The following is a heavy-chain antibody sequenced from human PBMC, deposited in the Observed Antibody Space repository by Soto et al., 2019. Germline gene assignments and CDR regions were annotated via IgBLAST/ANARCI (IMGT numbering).Heavy chain of an antibody. Sequence: GGSLRLSCAASGFTFISYAMGWVRQAPGEGLDWVSAISGSGGSTYYADSVKGRFTISRDNSKNTLYLQMNSLRAEDTAVYYCAKDHTPGLVPAALHDYWGQGTLVTVSS. CDR2: ISGSGGST. CDR1: GFTFISYA. D-gene: IGHD2-2*01. CDR3: AKDHTPGLVPAALHDY. J-gene: IGHJ4*02. V-gene: IGHV3-23*01.